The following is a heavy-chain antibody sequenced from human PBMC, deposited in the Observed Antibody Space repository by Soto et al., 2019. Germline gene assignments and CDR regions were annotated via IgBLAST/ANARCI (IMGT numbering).Heavy chain of an antibody. CDR2: ISSSGSTI. D-gene: IGHD2-21*02. CDR3: ARDRAVVTLLPTPDP. V-gene: IGHV3-11*01. Sequence: PGGSLRLSCAASGFTFSDYYMSWIRQAPGKGLEWVSYISSSGSTIYYADSVKGRFTISRDNAKNSLYLQMNSLRAEDTAVYYCARDRAVVTLLPTPDPWGQGTLVTVSS. J-gene: IGHJ5*02. CDR1: GFTFSDYY.